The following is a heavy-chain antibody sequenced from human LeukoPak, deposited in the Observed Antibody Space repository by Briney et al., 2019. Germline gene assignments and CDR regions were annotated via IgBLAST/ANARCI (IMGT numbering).Heavy chain of an antibody. CDR3: ARIPDYSYGFFDY. CDR2: IKPDGSEK. J-gene: IGHJ4*02. D-gene: IGHD5-18*01. Sequence: GGSLRLSCAASRFTLSTYWMRWVRQAPGKGLEGVANIKPDGSEKYYADSVKGRFTISRDNAENSLYLQMNSLRVEDTAMYYCARIPDYSYGFFDYWGQGTLVTVS. V-gene: IGHV3-7*05. CDR1: RFTLSTYW.